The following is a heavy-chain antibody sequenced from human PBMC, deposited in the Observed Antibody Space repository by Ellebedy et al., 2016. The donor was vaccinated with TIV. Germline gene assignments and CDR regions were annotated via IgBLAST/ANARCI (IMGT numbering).Heavy chain of an antibody. Sequence: SETLSLTCTVSGGSISSGGYYWSWIRQHPGKGLEWIGYIYYSGSTYYNPSLKSRVTISVDTSKNQFSLKLSSVTAADTAVYYCARDRGYVWGSYREYYFDYWGQGTLVTVSS. J-gene: IGHJ4*02. CDR1: GGSISSGGYY. CDR2: IYYSGST. D-gene: IGHD3-16*02. V-gene: IGHV4-31*03. CDR3: ARDRGYVWGSYREYYFDY.